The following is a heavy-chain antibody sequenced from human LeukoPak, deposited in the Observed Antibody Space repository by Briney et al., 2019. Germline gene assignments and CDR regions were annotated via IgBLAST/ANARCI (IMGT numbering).Heavy chain of an antibody. V-gene: IGHV4-61*02. CDR1: GGSISSGSYY. CDR3: ARDQWWYCSSTSCYEGWFDP. J-gene: IGHJ5*02. Sequence: PSETLSLTCTVSGGSISSGSYYWSWIRQPAGKGLEWIGRIYTSGSTNYNPSLKSRVTISVDTSKNQFSLKLSSVTAADTAVYYCARDQWWYCSSTSCYEGWFDPWGQGTLVTVSS. D-gene: IGHD2-2*01. CDR2: IYTSGST.